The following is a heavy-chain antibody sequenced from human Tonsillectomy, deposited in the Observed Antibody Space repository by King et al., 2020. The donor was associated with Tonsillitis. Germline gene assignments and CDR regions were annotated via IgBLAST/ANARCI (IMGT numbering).Heavy chain of an antibody. CDR1: GFTFSSYA. CDR2: ISYDGSNK. J-gene: IGHJ3*02. V-gene: IGHV3-30*04. Sequence: VQLVESGGGVVQPGRSLRLSCAASGFTFSSYAMHWVRQAPGKGLEWVAVISYDGSNKYYADSVKGRFTISRDNSKNTLYLQMNSLRAEDTAVYYCAETSGKHYDAFDIWGQGTMVTVSS. D-gene: IGHD2-2*01. CDR3: AETSGKHYDAFDI.